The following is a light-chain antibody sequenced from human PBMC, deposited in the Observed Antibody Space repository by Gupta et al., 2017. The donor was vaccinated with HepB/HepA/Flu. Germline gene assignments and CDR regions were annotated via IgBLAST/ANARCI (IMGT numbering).Light chain of an antibody. CDR1: QSISSS. CDR2: SAS. V-gene: IGKV1-39*01. CDR3: LQSHSTPYT. J-gene: IGKJ2*01. Sequence: DIQMTQSPSSLSASVGDRVTITCRASQSISSSLNWYQQKSGKAPKLLISSASSLRSGVPSRFSGSGSGTDFTLTICRLQPEDFATYYCLQSHSTPYTFGQVTKVEVK.